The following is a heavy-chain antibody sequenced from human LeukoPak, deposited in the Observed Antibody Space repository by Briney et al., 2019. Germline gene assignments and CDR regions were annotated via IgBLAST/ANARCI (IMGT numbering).Heavy chain of an antibody. Sequence: ASVKVSCKASGYTFTSYGISWVRQAPGQGLEWMVWIRAYNGNTNYAQKLQGRVTMTTDTSTSTAYMELRSLRSDDTAVYYCARGVPYYDILTGYYPMRGTDYFDYWGQGTLVTVSS. D-gene: IGHD3-9*01. V-gene: IGHV1-18*01. CDR1: GYTFTSYG. J-gene: IGHJ4*02. CDR3: ARGVPYYDILTGYYPMRGTDYFDY. CDR2: IRAYNGNT.